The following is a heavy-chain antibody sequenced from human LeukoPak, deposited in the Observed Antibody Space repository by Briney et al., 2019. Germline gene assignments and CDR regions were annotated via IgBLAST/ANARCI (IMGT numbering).Heavy chain of an antibody. D-gene: IGHD2-15*01. CDR2: IXXSGGST. CDR1: GFTFSSYA. CDR3: AKGDWCSGGSCYPYYFDY. Sequence: GGSLRLSCAASGFTFSSYAMSWVRQAPGKGLEWVSAIXXSGGSTYYADSVKGRFTISRDNSKNTLYLQMNSLRAEDTAVYYCAKGDWCSGGSCYPYYFDYWGQGTLVTVSS. V-gene: IGHV3-23*01. J-gene: IGHJ4*02.